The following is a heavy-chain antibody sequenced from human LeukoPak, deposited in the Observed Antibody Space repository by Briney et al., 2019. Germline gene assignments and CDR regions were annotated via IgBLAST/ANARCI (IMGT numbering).Heavy chain of an antibody. CDR1: GGTFSSYA. V-gene: IGHV1-69*05. Sequence: SVKVSCKASGGTFSSYAISWVRQAPGQGLEWMGRIIPIFGTANYAQKFQGRVTITTDGSTSTAYMELSSLRSEDTAVYYCARDGRAVSWYNWNYDLENWFDPWGQGTLVTVSS. CDR3: ARDGRAVSWYNWNYDLENWFDP. CDR2: IIPIFGTA. D-gene: IGHD1-7*01. J-gene: IGHJ5*02.